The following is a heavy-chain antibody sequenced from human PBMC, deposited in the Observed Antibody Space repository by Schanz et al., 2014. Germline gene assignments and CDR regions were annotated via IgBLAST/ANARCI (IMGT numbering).Heavy chain of an antibody. CDR2: IHYSGST. Sequence: QVQLQESGPGLVKPSETLSLTCTVSGGSISNYYWGWIRQPPGKGVEWIGYIHYSGSTNYNPSLGGRVAMSVDTSKNQFSLKLSSVTAADTAVYYCARLNYDSSGYPYYYGMDVWGQGTTVTVSS. V-gene: IGHV4-59*08. J-gene: IGHJ6*02. CDR1: GGSISNYY. CDR3: ARLNYDSSGYPYYYGMDV. D-gene: IGHD3-22*01.